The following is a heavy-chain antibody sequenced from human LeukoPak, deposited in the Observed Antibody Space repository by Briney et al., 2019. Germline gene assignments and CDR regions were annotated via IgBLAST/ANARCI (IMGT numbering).Heavy chain of an antibody. CDR1: GYSFTSYW. V-gene: IGHV5-51*01. J-gene: IGHJ4*02. CDR2: IYPGDSGT. Sequence: GESLRISCKGSGYSFTSYWIGWVRQMPGKGLEWMGIIYPGDSGTRYSPSFQGQVTISADKSISTAYLQWSSLKASDTAMYYCARHQLYSSSWYLSYYYFDYWGQGTLVTVSS. CDR3: ARHQLYSSSWYLSYYYFDY. D-gene: IGHD6-13*01.